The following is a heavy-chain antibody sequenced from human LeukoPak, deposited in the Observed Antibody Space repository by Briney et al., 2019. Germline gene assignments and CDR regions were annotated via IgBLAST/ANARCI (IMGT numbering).Heavy chain of an antibody. Sequence: GGSLRLSCAASGFTFSSYAMSWVRQAPGKGLEWVSAISGSGGSTYYADSVKGRFTISRDNSKNTLYLQMNSLRAEDTAVYYCAKDPGLWFQATMYYFDYWGQGTLVTVSS. J-gene: IGHJ4*02. D-gene: IGHD3-10*01. V-gene: IGHV3-23*01. CDR3: AKDPGLWFQATMYYFDY. CDR1: GFTFSSYA. CDR2: ISGSGGST.